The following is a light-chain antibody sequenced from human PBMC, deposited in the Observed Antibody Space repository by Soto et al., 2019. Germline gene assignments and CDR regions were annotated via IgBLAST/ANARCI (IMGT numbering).Light chain of an antibody. J-gene: IGLJ2*01. CDR3: SSYTSSSTLVV. V-gene: IGLV2-14*01. CDR1: SSDVGGYKY. Sequence: QSALTQPASVSGSPGQSITISCTGTSSDVGGYKYVSWYQQHPGKAPKLMIYDVSSRPSGVSNRFSGSKSGNTASLTISGLQADDEADYYCSSYTSSSTLVVFGGGTQLTVL. CDR2: DVS.